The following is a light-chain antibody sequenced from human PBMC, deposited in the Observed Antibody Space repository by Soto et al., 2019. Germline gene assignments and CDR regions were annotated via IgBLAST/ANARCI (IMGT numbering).Light chain of an antibody. V-gene: IGKV1-33*01. CDR2: DAS. CDR3: QQYGT. J-gene: IGKJ3*01. CDR1: QDISNY. Sequence: DIQMTQSPSSLSASVGDRVTITCQASQDISNYLNWYQQKPGKAPELLIYDASNLETGVPSRFSGSGSGTDFTFTISSLQPEDIATYYCQQYGTFGPGTKVDIK.